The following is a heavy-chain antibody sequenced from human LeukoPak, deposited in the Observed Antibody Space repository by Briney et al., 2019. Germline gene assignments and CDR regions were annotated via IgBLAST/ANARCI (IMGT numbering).Heavy chain of an antibody. D-gene: IGHD5-18*01. J-gene: IGHJ6*03. CDR3: ARVARVQLWSWPDYYYYMDV. CDR1: GYTFTSYG. Sequence: GASVKVSCKASGYTFTSYGISWVRQAPGQGLEWMGWISAYNGNTNYALKLQGRVTMTTDTSTSTAYMELRSLRSDDTAVYYCARVARVQLWSWPDYYYYMDVWGKGTTVTVSS. CDR2: ISAYNGNT. V-gene: IGHV1-18*01.